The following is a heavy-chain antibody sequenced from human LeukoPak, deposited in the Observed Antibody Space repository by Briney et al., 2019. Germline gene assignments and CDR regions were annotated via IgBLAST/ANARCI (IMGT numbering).Heavy chain of an antibody. CDR3: ARDDVSIFGVIIFSY. J-gene: IGHJ4*02. CDR1: EYTFTGYY. V-gene: IGHV1-2*02. D-gene: IGHD3-3*01. CDR2: INPNTGGT. Sequence: ASVKVSCKASEYTFTGYYIHWVRQAPGQGLGWMGWINPNTGGTNYAQKFQGRVTMTRDTSISTAYMELSRLRYDDTAVYYCARDDVSIFGVIIFSYWGQGTLVTVSS.